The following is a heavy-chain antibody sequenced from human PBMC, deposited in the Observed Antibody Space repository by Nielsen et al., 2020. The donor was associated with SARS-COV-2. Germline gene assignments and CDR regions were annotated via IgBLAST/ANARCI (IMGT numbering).Heavy chain of an antibody. J-gene: IGHJ1*01. CDR3: VEVVGGTSSLEHFQK. CDR1: GFTFDDYA. CDR2: ISFSGNTR. Sequence: GGSLRLSCAASGFTFDDYAMHWVRQAPGKGLQWVSGISFSGNTREYADSVKGRFIISRDNAGNFLFLQMNRLRPDDTALYYCVEVVGGTSSLEHFQKWGQGTLVTVSS. D-gene: IGHD3-3*01. V-gene: IGHV3-9*01.